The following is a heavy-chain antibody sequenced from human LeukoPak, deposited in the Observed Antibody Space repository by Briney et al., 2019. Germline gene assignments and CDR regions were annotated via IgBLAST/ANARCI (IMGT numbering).Heavy chain of an antibody. CDR2: IYYSGST. CDR3: ARDFRTYYYDSSGIRGAFDI. V-gene: IGHV4-39*02. D-gene: IGHD3-22*01. Sequence: PSETLSITCTDSGGSISSSSYYWGWIRQPPGKGLEWIGSIYYSGSTYYNPSLKSRVTISVDTSKNQFSLKLSSVTAADTAVYYCARDFRTYYYDSSGIRGAFDIWGQGTMVTVSS. CDR1: GGSISSSSYY. J-gene: IGHJ3*02.